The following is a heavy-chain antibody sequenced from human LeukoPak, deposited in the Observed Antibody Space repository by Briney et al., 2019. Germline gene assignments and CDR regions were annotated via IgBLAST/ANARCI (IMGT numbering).Heavy chain of an antibody. Sequence: GGSLRLSCAASGFTSSGSAMHWVRQASGKGLEWVGRIRSKANSYATAYAASVKGRFTISRDDSKNTAYLQMNSLKTEDTAVYYCTSPTVTPGYWGQGTLVTVSS. D-gene: IGHD4-17*01. J-gene: IGHJ4*02. CDR1: GFTSSGSA. V-gene: IGHV3-73*01. CDR2: IRSKANSYAT. CDR3: TSPTVTPGY.